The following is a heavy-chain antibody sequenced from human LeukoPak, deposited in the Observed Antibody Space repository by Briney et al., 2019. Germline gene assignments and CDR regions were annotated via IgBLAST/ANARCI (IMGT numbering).Heavy chain of an antibody. V-gene: IGHV4-4*07. Sequence: SETLSLTCTVSGGSISSYYWSWIRQPAGKGLEWIGRIYTSGSTNYNPSLKSRVTISVDTSKNQFSLKLSSVTAADTAVYYCARWGKTVTSRWFDPWGQGTLVTVSS. CDR2: IYTSGST. J-gene: IGHJ5*02. D-gene: IGHD4-11*01. CDR3: ARWGKTVTSRWFDP. CDR1: GGSISSYY.